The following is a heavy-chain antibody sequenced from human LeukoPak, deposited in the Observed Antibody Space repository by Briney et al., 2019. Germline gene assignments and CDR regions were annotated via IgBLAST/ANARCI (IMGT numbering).Heavy chain of an antibody. J-gene: IGHJ5*02. CDR1: GFTFSSST. V-gene: IGHV3-21*01. D-gene: IGHD4/OR15-4a*01. CDR3: VRIPNSANFPNWFDP. Sequence: PGGSLRLSCAASGFTFSSSTMNWVRRAPGKGLEWVSSISSGTDYIYYADSVKCRFTISRDNAKNSLYLQMNSLRAEDTAVYYCVRIPNSANFPNWFDPWGQGTLVTVSS. CDR2: ISSGTDYI.